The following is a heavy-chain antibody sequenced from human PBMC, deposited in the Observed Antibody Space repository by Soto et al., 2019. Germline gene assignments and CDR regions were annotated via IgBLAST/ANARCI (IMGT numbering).Heavy chain of an antibody. J-gene: IGHJ4*02. CDR3: ARGRCGCGSCHLNLDY. D-gene: IGHD2-15*01. CDR1: GFTFSSYG. V-gene: IGHV3-30*03. Sequence: QVQLVESGGGVVQPGRSLRLSCAASGFTFSSYGMHWVRQAPGKGLEWVAVISYDGSNKYYADSVKGRFTISRDNSKNTLYLQMNSLRPEDTAVYYCARGRCGCGSCHLNLDYWGQGTLVTVSS. CDR2: ISYDGSNK.